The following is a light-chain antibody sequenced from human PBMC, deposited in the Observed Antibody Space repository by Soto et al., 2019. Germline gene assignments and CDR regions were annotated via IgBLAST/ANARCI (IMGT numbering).Light chain of an antibody. V-gene: IGLV2-14*01. CDR2: EVS. CDR1: SSDVGGYHY. J-gene: IGLJ1*01. Sequence: QSALTQPASVSGSPGQSITISCTGTSSDVGGYHYVSWYQQHPGKAPKLMIYEVSRRPSGVSNRFSGSKSGNTASLTISGRQAEDDADYYCSSYTSSSALFVFGPGTKLTV. CDR3: SSYTSSSALFV.